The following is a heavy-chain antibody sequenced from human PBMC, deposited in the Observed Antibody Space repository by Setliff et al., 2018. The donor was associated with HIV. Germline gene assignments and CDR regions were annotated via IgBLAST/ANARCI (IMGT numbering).Heavy chain of an antibody. CDR2: IHHSGST. CDR3: AREKRYSYGSGWFDP. V-gene: IGHV4-4*02. J-gene: IGHJ5*02. CDR1: GGSISSSDW. D-gene: IGHD5-18*01. Sequence: SETLSLTCAVSGGSISSSDWWSWVRQPPGKGLGWIGEIHHSGSTNYNPSLKSRVTISVDKSKNQFSLKLSSVTAADTAAYYCAREKRYSYGSGWFDPWGQGTPVTVSS.